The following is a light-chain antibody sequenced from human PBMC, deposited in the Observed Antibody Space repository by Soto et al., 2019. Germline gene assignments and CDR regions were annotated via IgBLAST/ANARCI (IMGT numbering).Light chain of an antibody. CDR2: AAS. Sequence: ILLTQSPGTLSVSSEETATLSCRASQSVCGSHVAWYQHTPGQAPRLLIDAASGTTTGTADMCGGSWSGNDFTITISLLEDEDFVVYCCQQYGRSPMTFGLGTKVDIK. V-gene: IGKV3-20*01. CDR1: QSVCGSH. CDR3: QQYGRSPMT. J-gene: IGKJ1*01.